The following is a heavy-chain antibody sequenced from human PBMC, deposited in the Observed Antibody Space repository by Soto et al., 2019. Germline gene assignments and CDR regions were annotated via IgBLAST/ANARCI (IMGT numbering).Heavy chain of an antibody. CDR3: AREGQLVPQFHY. D-gene: IGHD6-6*01. J-gene: IGHJ4*02. CDR2: IIPILGIA. V-gene: IGHV1-69*08. CDR1: GGTFSSYT. Sequence: QVQLVQSGAEVKKPGSSVKVSCKASGGTFSSYTISWVRQAPGQGLEWMGRIIPILGIANYAQKFQGRVTITADKSTSTAYMELSSLRSEDTAVYYCAREGQLVPQFHYWGQGTLVTVSS.